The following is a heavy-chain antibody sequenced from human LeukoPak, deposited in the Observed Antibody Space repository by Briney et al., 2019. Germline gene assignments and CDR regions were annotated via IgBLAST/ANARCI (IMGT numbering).Heavy chain of an antibody. J-gene: IGHJ4*02. CDR3: AREFTADFWSGYYTGSLDY. Sequence: GGSLRLSCAASGFTFSSYAMHWVRQAPGKGLEWVAVISYDGSNKYYADSAKGRFTISRDNSKNTLYLQMNSLRAEDTAVYYCAREFTADFWSGYYTGSLDYWGQGTLVTVSS. CDR1: GFTFSSYA. V-gene: IGHV3-30-3*01. D-gene: IGHD3-3*01. CDR2: ISYDGSNK.